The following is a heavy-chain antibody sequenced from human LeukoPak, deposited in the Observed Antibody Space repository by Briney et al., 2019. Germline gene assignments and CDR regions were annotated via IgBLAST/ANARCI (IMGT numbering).Heavy chain of an antibody. Sequence: SEPLSLTCTVSGGSISTGGYYWSWLRQHPGKGLEWIGYIYYSGSTYYNPSLESRVTISLDTSNNHFSLKLSSVTAADTAVYYCARYDSGTFYKANWFDPWGQGTLVTVSS. CDR3: ARYDSGTFYKANWFDP. D-gene: IGHD3-10*01. CDR1: GGSISTGGYY. CDR2: IYYSGST. V-gene: IGHV4-31*03. J-gene: IGHJ5*02.